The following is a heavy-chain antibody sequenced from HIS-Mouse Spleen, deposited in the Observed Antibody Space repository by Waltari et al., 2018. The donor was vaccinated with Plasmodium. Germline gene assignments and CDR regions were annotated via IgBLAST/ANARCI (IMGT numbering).Heavy chain of an antibody. CDR2: IYHSGST. J-gene: IGHJ5*02. CDR1: GYSISSGYS. CDR3: ARGVGYSSSWYWFDP. Sequence: QVQLQESGPGLVKPSETLSLTCTVSGYSISSGYSWGWIRPPPGTGLGWIGSIYHSGSTYYNPSLKSRVTISVDTSKNQFSLKLSSVTAADTAVYYCARGVGYSSSWYWFDPWGQGTLVTVSS. V-gene: IGHV4-38-2*02. D-gene: IGHD6-13*01.